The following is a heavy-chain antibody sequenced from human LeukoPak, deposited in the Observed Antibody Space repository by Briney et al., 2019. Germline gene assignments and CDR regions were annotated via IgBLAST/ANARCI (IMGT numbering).Heavy chain of an antibody. D-gene: IGHD2-2*02. Sequence: ASVKVSCMASGYTFTGYYMHWVRQAPGQGLEWMGWINPNSGGTNYAQKFQGRVTMTRDTSISTAYMELSRLRSDDTAVYYCARVKYCSSTSCYTSDAFDIWGQGTMVTVSS. CDR1: GYTFTGYY. J-gene: IGHJ3*02. CDR2: INPNSGGT. CDR3: ARVKYCSSTSCYTSDAFDI. V-gene: IGHV1-2*02.